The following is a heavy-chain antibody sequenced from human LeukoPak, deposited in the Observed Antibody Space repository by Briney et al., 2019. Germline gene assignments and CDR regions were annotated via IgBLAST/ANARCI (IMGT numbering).Heavy chain of an antibody. D-gene: IGHD3-3*01. CDR1: GFTFSSSA. CDR2: ISNNGGYT. CDR3: ARDRAWNYFDY. J-gene: IGHJ4*02. Sequence: GGSLRLSCAASGFTFSSSAMNWVRQAPGKGLEWVSAISNNGGYTYYAHSVEGRFTISRDNSKNTLYLQMDSLRAEDTAVYYCARDRAWNYFDYWGQGTLVTVSS. V-gene: IGHV3-23*01.